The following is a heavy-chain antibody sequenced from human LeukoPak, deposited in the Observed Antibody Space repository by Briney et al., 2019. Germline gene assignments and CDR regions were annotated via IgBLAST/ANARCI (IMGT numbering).Heavy chain of an antibody. CDR2: ISSSSSYI. D-gene: IGHD3-22*01. CDR3: ARDSNLYDSSGYLIPYFDY. J-gene: IGHJ4*02. CDR1: GFTYSSYS. Sequence: PGGSLRLSGAASGFTYSSYSMNWVRQAPGKGLEWVSSISSSSSYIYCADSVKGRFTISRDNAKNSLYLQMNSLRAEDTAVYYCARDSNLYDSSGYLIPYFDYWGQGTLVTVSS. V-gene: IGHV3-21*01.